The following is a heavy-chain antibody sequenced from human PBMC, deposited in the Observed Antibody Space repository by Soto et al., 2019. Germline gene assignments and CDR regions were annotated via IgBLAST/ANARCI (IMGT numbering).Heavy chain of an antibody. V-gene: IGHV1-2*02. Sequence: GGPVKVSCKASGYTFTGYYMHWVRQAPGQGLEWMGWINPNSGTTDFAQKFQGRVTMTRDTSISTAYMELSRLRSDDTAVYYCAREGPRFWDYWGQGTLVTVSS. CDR2: INPNSGTT. CDR1: GYTFTGYY. J-gene: IGHJ4*02. CDR3: AREGPRFWDY. D-gene: IGHD3-3*01.